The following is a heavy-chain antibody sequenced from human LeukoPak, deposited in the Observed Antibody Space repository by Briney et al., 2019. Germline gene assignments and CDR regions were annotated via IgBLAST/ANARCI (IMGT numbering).Heavy chain of an antibody. J-gene: IGHJ4*02. CDR1: GFTFSSYS. D-gene: IGHD3-22*01. CDR2: ISSSSSTI. CDR3: ARELRVKSYDSSGRHY. V-gene: IGHV3-48*02. Sequence: GGSLRLSCAASGFTFSSYSMNWVRQAPGKGLEWVSYISSSSSTIYYADSVKGRFTISIDNAKTSLYLQMNSLRDEDTAVYYCARELRVKSYDSSGRHYWGQGTLVTVSS.